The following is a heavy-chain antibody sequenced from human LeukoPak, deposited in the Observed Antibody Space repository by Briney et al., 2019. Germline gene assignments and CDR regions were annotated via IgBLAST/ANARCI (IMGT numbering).Heavy chain of an antibody. CDR3: VRESGWYDP. V-gene: IGHV4-59*01. CDR1: GGSISSYY. Sequence: SETLSLTCTVSGGSISSYYWSWIRQPPGKGLEWIGYIYYSGSTNYNPSLKSRVTISVDTSKNQFSLKLSSVTAADTAVYYCVRESGWYDPWGQGTLVTVSS. CDR2: IYYSGST. J-gene: IGHJ5*02.